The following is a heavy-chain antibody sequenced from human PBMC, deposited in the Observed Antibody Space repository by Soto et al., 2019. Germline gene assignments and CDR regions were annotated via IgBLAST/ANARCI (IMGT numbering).Heavy chain of an antibody. Sequence: QVQLVQSGAEVKKPGSSVKVSCTASGGTFSSYAISWVRQAPGQGLEWMGGIIPIFGTANYAQKFQGRVTITADESTSTAYMELSSLRSEDTAVYYCARRVRGVITYYYYGMDVWGQGTTVTVSS. D-gene: IGHD3-10*01. J-gene: IGHJ6*02. CDR3: ARRVRGVITYYYYGMDV. CDR2: IIPIFGTA. V-gene: IGHV1-69*01. CDR1: GGTFSSYA.